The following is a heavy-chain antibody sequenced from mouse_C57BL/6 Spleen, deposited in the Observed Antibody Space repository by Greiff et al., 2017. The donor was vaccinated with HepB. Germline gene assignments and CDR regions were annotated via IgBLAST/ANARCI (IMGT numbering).Heavy chain of an antibody. D-gene: IGHD1-1*01. CDR1: GYTFTSYW. CDR3: ARLGTTVVATRDAMDY. CDR2: IYPGSGST. V-gene: IGHV1-55*01. J-gene: IGHJ4*01. Sequence: QVQLQQPGAELLKPGASVKMSCKASGYTFTSYWITWVKQRPGQGLEWIGDIYPGSGSTNYNEKFKSKATLTVDTSSSTAYMQLSSLTSEDSAVYYCARLGTTVVATRDAMDYWGQGTSVTVSS.